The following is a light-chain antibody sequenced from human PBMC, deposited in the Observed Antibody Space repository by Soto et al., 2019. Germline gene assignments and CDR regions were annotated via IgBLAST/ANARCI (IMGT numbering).Light chain of an antibody. V-gene: IGKV1-5*01. CDR3: QQYNSFSWT. Sequence: DIQMTQSPSTLSASVGDRVTITCRASQSISSLLAWYQQKPGKAPKLLIYAASSLQSGVPSRFSGSGSGTDFTLTISSLQPDDFAAYYCQQYNSFSWTFGQGTKVDIK. J-gene: IGKJ1*01. CDR1: QSISSL. CDR2: AAS.